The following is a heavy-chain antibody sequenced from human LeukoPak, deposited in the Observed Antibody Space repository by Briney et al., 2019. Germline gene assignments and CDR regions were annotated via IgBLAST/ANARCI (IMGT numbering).Heavy chain of an antibody. CDR3: ARRQPLLYVVAFDY. CDR2: ISSSGSTI. V-gene: IGHV3-48*03. Sequence: GGSLRLSCAASGFTFSSYEMNWVRQAPGKGLEWVSYISSSGSTIYYADSVKGRFTISRDNAKNSLYLQMNSLRAEDTAVYYCARRQPLLYVVAFDYWGQGTLVTVSS. CDR1: GFTFSSYE. J-gene: IGHJ4*02. D-gene: IGHD2-2*02.